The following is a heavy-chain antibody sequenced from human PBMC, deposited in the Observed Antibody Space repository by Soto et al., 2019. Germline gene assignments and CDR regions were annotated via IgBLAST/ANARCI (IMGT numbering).Heavy chain of an antibody. CDR3: ARDDYLAFDI. Sequence: QVQLVQSGAEVKKPGASVKVSCKASGYTFTSYSISWVRQAPGQGLEWMGWINANNGKTNYAQKLHGRVSMTTDPSTTTAYMELRSLRSDDTAVYYCARDDYLAFDIWGQGTMVTVSS. CDR1: GYTFTSYS. D-gene: IGHD5-12*01. CDR2: INANNGKT. J-gene: IGHJ3*02. V-gene: IGHV1-18*01.